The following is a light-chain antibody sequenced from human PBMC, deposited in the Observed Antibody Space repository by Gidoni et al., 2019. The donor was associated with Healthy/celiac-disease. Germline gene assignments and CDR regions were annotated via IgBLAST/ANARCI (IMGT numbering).Light chain of an antibody. V-gene: IGKV4-1*01. CDR2: WAS. Sequence: DIVMTQSPDSLAVSLGERATINCKYSLSVLYSSNNKNYLAWYQQKPGQPPKLLMYWASTREAGVPDRVRGSGSGTDFTLTISSLQAEDVAVYYCQQYYSTPLTFGGGTKVEIK. J-gene: IGKJ4*01. CDR1: LSVLYSSNNKNY. CDR3: QQYYSTPLT.